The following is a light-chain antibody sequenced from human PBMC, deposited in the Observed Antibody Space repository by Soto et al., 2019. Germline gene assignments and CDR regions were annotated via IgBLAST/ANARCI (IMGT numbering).Light chain of an antibody. V-gene: IGKV3-11*01. Sequence: EIVLTQSPSTLSLCPGERATLSCRASQSVSSYLAWYQQKPGQAPRLLIYDASNRATGIPARFSGSGSGTDFTLTISSLEPEDFAVYYCQQRSKLTFGGGTKVDIK. CDR3: QQRSKLT. CDR2: DAS. J-gene: IGKJ4*01. CDR1: QSVSSY.